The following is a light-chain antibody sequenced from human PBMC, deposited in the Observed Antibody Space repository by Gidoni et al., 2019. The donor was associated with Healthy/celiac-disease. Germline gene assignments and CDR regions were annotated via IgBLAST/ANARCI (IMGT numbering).Light chain of an antibody. CDR2: SGS. Sequence: DIVMTKSPLTLPVTPGEPASISCMSSQSLLHSNGYNYLDWYLQKPGQPPQLLIYSGSNRASGVPDRFSGSGSGTDFTLKISRVEAEDVGVYYCMQALQTPLTFGPGTKVDIK. J-gene: IGKJ3*01. CDR1: QSLLHSNGYNY. CDR3: MQALQTPLT. V-gene: IGKV2-28*01.